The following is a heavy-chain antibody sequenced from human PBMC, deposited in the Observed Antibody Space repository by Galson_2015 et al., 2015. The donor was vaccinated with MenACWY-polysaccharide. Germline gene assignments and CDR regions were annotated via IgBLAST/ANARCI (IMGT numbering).Heavy chain of an antibody. J-gene: IGHJ3*02. Sequence: SLRLSCAASGLKFRGSGMHWVRQAPGKGLEWVAVIQYDGSQKQYIDSVRGRFSISRDNSKNTLYLEMNSLRAEDTALYYCARECSRFGFHAFDIWGQGTMVIVSS. V-gene: IGHV3-33*01. CDR1: GLKFRGSG. D-gene: IGHD3-10*01. CDR3: ARECSRFGFHAFDI. CDR2: IQYDGSQK.